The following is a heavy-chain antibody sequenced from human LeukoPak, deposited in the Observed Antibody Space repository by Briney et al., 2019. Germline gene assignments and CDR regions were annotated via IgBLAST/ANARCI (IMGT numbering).Heavy chain of an antibody. J-gene: IGHJ4*02. CDR3: ARESGRDFDY. D-gene: IGHD1-1*01. CDR1: GFTFNSYE. Sequence: AGGALRLSCTASGFTFNSYEMNWVRQAPGKGLEWVSYIRSRGITTYYADSVKGRFTSSRDNVKTSLYLQMNSLRAEDTAVYYCARESGRDFDYWSQGTLVTVSS. V-gene: IGHV3-48*03. CDR2: IRSRGITT.